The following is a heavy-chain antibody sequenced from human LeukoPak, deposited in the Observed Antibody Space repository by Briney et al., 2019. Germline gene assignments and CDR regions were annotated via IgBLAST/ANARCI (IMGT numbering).Heavy chain of an antibody. V-gene: IGHV1-2*02. J-gene: IGHJ4*02. D-gene: IGHD1-26*01. CDR2: INPNSGGT. Sequence: ASVKVSCKASGYTFTSYAMNWVRQAPGQGLEWMGWINPNSGGTNYAQKFQGRVTMTRDTSISTAYMELSRLRSDDTAVYYCARDQLYSGSYVGGWGQGTLVTVSS. CDR1: GYTFTSYA. CDR3: ARDQLYSGSYVGG.